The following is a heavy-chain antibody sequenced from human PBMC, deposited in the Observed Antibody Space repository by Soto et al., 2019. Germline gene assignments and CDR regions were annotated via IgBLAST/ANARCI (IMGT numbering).Heavy chain of an antibody. CDR1: GFTFDDYG. V-gene: IGHV3-20*04. D-gene: IGHD6-19*01. CDR2: INWNGGST. CDR3: ARLYGSGWYGPGRY. Sequence: EVQLVESGGGVVRPGGSLRLSCAASGFTFDDYGMSWVRQAPGKGLEWVSGINWNGGSTGYADSVKGRFTISRDNAKNSLYMIMNSVRDVDTWLYYCARLYGSGWYGPGRYWGLGTLVTVSS. J-gene: IGHJ4*02.